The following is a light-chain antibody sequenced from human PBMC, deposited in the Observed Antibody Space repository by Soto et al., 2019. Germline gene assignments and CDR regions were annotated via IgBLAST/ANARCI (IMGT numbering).Light chain of an antibody. V-gene: IGLV2-14*01. J-gene: IGLJ2*01. CDR2: ETS. CDR3: SSYTSSSPVV. Sequence: QSVLTQPASVSGSPGQSITISCTGTGSDVGGSTFVSWYPQHPGKAPKVLIYETSYRPSGTPNRFSGSRSGNTASLTISGLQAEDEADYSCSSYTSSSPVVFGGGTKLTVL. CDR1: GSDVGGSTF.